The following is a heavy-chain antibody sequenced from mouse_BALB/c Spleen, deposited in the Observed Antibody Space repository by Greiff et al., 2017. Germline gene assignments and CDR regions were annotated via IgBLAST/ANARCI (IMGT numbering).Heavy chain of an antibody. J-gene: IGHJ2*01. CDR2: ISYSGST. CDR1: GYSITSDYA. CDR3: ARDGGNYEGYYFDY. D-gene: IGHD2-1*01. Sequence: EVKLQESGPGLVKPSQSLSLTCTVTGYSITSDYAWNWIRQFPGNKLEWMGYISYSGSTSYNPSLKSRISITRDTSKNQFFLQLNSVTTEDTATYYCARDGGNYEGYYFDYWGQGTTLTVSS. V-gene: IGHV3-2*02.